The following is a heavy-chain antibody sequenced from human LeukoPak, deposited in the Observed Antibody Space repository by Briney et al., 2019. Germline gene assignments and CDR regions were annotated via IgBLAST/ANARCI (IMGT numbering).Heavy chain of an antibody. CDR2: INPNSGGT. Sequence: ASVKASCKASGYTFTGYYMHWVRQAPGQGLEWMGWINPNSGGTNYAQKFQGRVTMTRDTSISTAYMELSRLRSDDTAVYYCASPGMTAAGTKAFDIWGQGTMVTVSS. D-gene: IGHD6-13*01. CDR1: GYTFTGYY. V-gene: IGHV1-2*02. J-gene: IGHJ3*02. CDR3: ASPGMTAAGTKAFDI.